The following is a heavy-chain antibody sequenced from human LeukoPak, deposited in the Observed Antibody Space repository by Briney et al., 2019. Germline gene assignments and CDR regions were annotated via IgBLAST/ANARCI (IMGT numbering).Heavy chain of an antibody. Sequence: RAGGSLRLSCAVSGLTFSSHSMNWVRQAPGKGLEWLSHISSSSSTIYYADSVKGRFTISRDNAKNSLYLQMNSLRAEDTAVYYCAELGITMIGGVWGKGTTVTISS. CDR1: GLTFSSHS. CDR2: ISSSSSTI. J-gene: IGHJ6*04. CDR3: AELGITMIGGV. V-gene: IGHV3-48*01. D-gene: IGHD3-10*02.